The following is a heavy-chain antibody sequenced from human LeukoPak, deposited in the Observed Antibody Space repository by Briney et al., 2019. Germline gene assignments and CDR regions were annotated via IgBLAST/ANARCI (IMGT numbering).Heavy chain of an antibody. Sequence: GGSLRLSCAASGFTFSSYAMSWARQAPGKGLEWVSGISSSGSGGNTYYADFVKGRFTISRDSSKKTLFLQMNTLRAEDTAIYYCAKDRTVGASSWYFDLWGRGTLVTVSS. V-gene: IGHV3-23*01. D-gene: IGHD1-26*01. CDR3: AKDRTVGASSWYFDL. CDR2: ISSSGSGGNT. J-gene: IGHJ2*01. CDR1: GFTFSSYA.